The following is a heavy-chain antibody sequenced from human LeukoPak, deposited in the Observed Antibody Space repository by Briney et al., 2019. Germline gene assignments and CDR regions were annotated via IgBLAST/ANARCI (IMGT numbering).Heavy chain of an antibody. CDR1: GFMFSSYE. CDR2: ITASAMTI. J-gene: IGHJ4*02. CDR3: ARGSSGVDY. D-gene: IGHD2-15*01. Sequence: PGGSLRLSCAASGFMFSSYEIYWVRQAPGKGLEWVSYITASAMTIHYADSVKGRFTISRDNAKNSVYLQMDSLSDEDTAVYYCARGSSGVDYWSQGTLVTVSS. V-gene: IGHV3-48*03.